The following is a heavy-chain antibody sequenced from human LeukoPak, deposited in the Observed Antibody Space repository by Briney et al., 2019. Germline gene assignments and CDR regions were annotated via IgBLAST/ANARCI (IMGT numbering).Heavy chain of an antibody. CDR2: MNPNSGNT. J-gene: IGHJ4*02. D-gene: IGHD3-10*01. V-gene: IGHV1-8*01. CDR3: ARDKGGSGTYLLSY. CDR1: GYTFTSYD. Sequence: ASVKVSCKASGYTFTSYDINWVRQATGQGLEWMGWMNPNSGNTGYAQKFQGRVTMTRDTSISTAYMELSSLRSEDTAVYYCARDKGGSGTYLLSYWGQGTLVTVSS.